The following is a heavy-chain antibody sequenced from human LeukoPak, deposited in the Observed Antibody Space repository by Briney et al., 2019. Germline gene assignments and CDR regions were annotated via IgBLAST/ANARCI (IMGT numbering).Heavy chain of an antibody. CDR3: ARSWLIVGATPPTDV. D-gene: IGHD1-26*01. CDR1: GFIFSSYW. CDR2: INHDESEK. J-gene: IGHJ6*02. Sequence: GGSLRLSCAASGFIFSSYWMTWVRQAPVKGLEWVASINHDESEKYCVDSVKGRFTISRDNAKNSVYLQMNSLRAEDTAVYYCARSWLIVGATPPTDVWGQGTTVLVSS. V-gene: IGHV3-7*01.